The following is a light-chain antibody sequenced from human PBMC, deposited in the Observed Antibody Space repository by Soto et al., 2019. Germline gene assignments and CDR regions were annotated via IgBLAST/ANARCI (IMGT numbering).Light chain of an antibody. J-gene: IGKJ1*01. CDR2: GTS. V-gene: IGKV3-20*01. CDR1: QSVSTN. CDR3: QQFGNSPWT. Sequence: ETVMTQSPATLSVFPGEGATLSCRASQSVSTNLAWYQCKPGQAPRLLISGTSNRATGIPDRFSGSGSGTDFTLTISRLEPEDFAVYFCQQFGNSPWTFGQGTKVDIK.